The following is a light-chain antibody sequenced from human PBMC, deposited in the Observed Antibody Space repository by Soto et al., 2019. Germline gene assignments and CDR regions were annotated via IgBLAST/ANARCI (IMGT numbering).Light chain of an antibody. Sequence: PCSLSASVGDRVTITCRASQDISRYLAWYQQRAGKAPKLLIYGASTLQSGVPSRFSGSGSGTEFTLTISSLQPEDFATYHCQQLQRTPFTFGPGTTVDV. CDR2: GAS. V-gene: IGKV1-9*01. CDR1: QDISRY. J-gene: IGKJ3*01. CDR3: QQLQRTPFT.